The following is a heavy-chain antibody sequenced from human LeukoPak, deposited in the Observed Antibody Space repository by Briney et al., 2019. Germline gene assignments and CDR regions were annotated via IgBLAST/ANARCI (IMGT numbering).Heavy chain of an antibody. D-gene: IGHD3-10*01. V-gene: IGHV4-34*01. CDR2: INHSGST. CDR1: GGSFSGYY. Sequence: SETLSLTCAVYGGSFSGYYWSWIRQPPGKGLEWIGEINHSGSTNYNPSLKSRVTISVDTSKNQFSLKLSSVTAADTAVYYCASGPTRKNSITMVRGVIPYWGQGTLVTVSS. J-gene: IGHJ4*02. CDR3: ASGPTRKNSITMVRGVIPY.